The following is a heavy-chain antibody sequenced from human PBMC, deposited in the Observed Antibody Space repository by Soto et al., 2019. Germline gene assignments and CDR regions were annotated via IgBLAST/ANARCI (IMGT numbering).Heavy chain of an antibody. V-gene: IGHV1-69*13. CDR2: IIPIFGTA. J-gene: IGHJ4*02. D-gene: IGHD2-21*02. Sequence: SVRVSCKASGGTFSSYAISWVRQAPGQGLEWMGGIIPIFGTANYAQKFQGRVTITADESTSTAYMELSSLRSEDTAVYYCARALVNCGGDCYPYYFDYWGQGTLVTVSS. CDR1: GGTFSSYA. CDR3: ARALVNCGGDCYPYYFDY.